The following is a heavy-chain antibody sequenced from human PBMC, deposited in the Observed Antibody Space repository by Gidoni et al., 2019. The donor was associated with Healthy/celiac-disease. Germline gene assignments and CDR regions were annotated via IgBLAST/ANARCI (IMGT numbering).Heavy chain of an antibody. CDR1: GYTSTSHD. V-gene: IGHV1-8*01. CDR3: ARWSAVAGTFY. Sequence: QVQLVQSGAAVKKPGASVTVSCKASGYTSTSHDINWVRQATGQVLEWMGWMNPNSGNTGYAQKFQGRVTMTRNTSISTAYMELSSLGSEDTAVYYCARWSAVAGTFYWGQGTLVTVSS. J-gene: IGHJ4*02. D-gene: IGHD6-19*01. CDR2: MNPNSGNT.